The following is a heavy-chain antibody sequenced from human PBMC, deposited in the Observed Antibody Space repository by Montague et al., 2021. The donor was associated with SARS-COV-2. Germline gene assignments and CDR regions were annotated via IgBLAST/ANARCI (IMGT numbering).Heavy chain of an antibody. V-gene: IGHV4-39*01. CDR2: IYYRGST. J-gene: IGHJ4*02. CDR1: GGSISSSSYY. D-gene: IGHD6-19*01. CDR3: ATQEDPSGWIPGPFDF. Sequence: SETLSLTCTVSGGSISSSSYYWAWIRQPPGKGLERIGSIYYRGSTYYNPSLKNRVFISVDTSKNQLSLTLTSVTAADTAVYYCATQEDPSGWIPGPFDFWGQGTLLSVSS.